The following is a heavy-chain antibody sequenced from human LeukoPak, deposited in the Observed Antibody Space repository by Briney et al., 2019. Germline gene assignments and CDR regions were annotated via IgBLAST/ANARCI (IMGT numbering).Heavy chain of an antibody. V-gene: IGHV4-39*01. CDR3: ARLLEYYDSRGYFDY. CDR1: GGSISSSGYY. Sequence: SETLSLTCIVSGGSISSSGYYWGWLRQPPGKGLEWIGSIYYSGSTYYNPSLKSRVTISVDTSKNQFSLNLRSVTAGDTAVYYCARLLEYYDSRGYFDYWGQGTPVTVSS. J-gene: IGHJ4*02. CDR2: IYYSGST. D-gene: IGHD3-22*01.